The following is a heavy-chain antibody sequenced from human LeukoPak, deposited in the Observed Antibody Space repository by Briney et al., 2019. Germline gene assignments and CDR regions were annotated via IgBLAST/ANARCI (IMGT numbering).Heavy chain of an antibody. CDR2: IYDGWSA. CDR3: ATQKWQRPAAFDI. D-gene: IGHD5-24*01. CDR1: GDTLLSGSHY. Sequence: LSETLSLTCSVSGDTLLSGSHYWGWVRQSPGKGLEWIGSIYDGWSAYYNPSLKSRVSISVDTSKNQFSLKLTSATSADTAVHYCATQKWQRPAAFDIWGQGTRVAVSS. J-gene: IGHJ3*02. V-gene: IGHV4-39*01.